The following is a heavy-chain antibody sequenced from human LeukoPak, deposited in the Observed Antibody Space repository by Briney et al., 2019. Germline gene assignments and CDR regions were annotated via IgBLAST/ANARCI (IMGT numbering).Heavy chain of an antibody. CDR1: GGSISSYY. CDR2: IYYSGST. J-gene: IGHJ5*02. V-gene: IGHV4-59*01. CDR3: ARDGDYVPGWFDP. Sequence: SETLSLTCTVSGGSISSYYWSWIRQPPGKGLEWIGYIYYSGSTNYNPSLKSRVTISVDTSKNQFSLKLSSVTAADTAVYYCARDGDYVPGWFDPWGQGTLVTVSS. D-gene: IGHD4-17*01.